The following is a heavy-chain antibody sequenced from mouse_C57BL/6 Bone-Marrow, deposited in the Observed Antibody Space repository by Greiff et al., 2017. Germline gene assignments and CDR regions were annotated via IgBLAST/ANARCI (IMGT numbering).Heavy chain of an antibody. CDR1: GFTFSSYG. Sequence: EVMLVESGGDLVKPGGSLKLSCAASGFTFSSYGMSWVRQTPDKRLEWVATISSGGSYTYYPDSVKGRFTISRDNAKNTLYLQMSSLKSEDTAMYYCATLYYYGSSPFSFDYWGQGTTRTVSS. V-gene: IGHV5-6*01. D-gene: IGHD1-1*01. J-gene: IGHJ2*01. CDR2: ISSGGSYT. CDR3: ATLYYYGSSPFSFDY.